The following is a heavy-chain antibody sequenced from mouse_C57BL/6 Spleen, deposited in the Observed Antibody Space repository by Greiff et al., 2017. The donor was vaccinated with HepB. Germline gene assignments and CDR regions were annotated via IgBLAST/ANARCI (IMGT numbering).Heavy chain of an antibody. CDR2: IDPSDSET. CDR3: ANDCGSSYGYFDV. D-gene: IGHD1-1*01. Sequence: QVQLQQPGAELVRPGSSVKLSCKASGYTFTSYWMHWVKQRPIQGLEWIGNIDPSDSETHYNQKFKDKATLTVDKSSSTAYMQLSSLTSEDSAVYYCANDCGSSYGYFDVWGTGTTVTVSS. V-gene: IGHV1-52*01. J-gene: IGHJ1*03. CDR1: GYTFTSYW.